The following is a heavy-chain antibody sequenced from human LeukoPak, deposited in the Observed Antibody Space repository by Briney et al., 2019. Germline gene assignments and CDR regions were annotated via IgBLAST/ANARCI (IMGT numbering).Heavy chain of an antibody. CDR1: GGSISSYY. CDR2: IYYSGST. V-gene: IGHV4-59*12. Sequence: KTSETLSLTCTVSGGSISSYYWSWIRQPPGKGLEWIGYIYYSGSTYYNPSLKSRVTISVDTSKNQFSLKLSSVTAADTAVYYCARDRRGLIDYWGQGTLVTVSS. J-gene: IGHJ4*02. CDR3: ARDRRGLIDY. D-gene: IGHD3/OR15-3a*01.